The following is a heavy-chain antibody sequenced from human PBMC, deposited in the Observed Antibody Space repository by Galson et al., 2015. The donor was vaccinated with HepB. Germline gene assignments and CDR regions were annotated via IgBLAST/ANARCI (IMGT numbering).Heavy chain of an antibody. V-gene: IGHV1-3*01. J-gene: IGHJ4*02. D-gene: IGHD5-18*01. Sequence: SVKVSCKASGYTFTSYAMHWVRQAPGQRLEWLGWINAGNGNTKYSQKFQGRVTITRDTSASTAYMELSSLRSEDTAVYYCARDGPALQLWWFDYWGQGTLVTVSS. CDR3: ARDGPALQLWWFDY. CDR1: GYTFTSYA. CDR2: INAGNGNT.